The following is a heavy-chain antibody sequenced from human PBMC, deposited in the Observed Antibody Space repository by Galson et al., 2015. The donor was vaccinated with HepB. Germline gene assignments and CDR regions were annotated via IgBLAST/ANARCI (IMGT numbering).Heavy chain of an antibody. J-gene: IGHJ4*02. V-gene: IGHV3-73*01. Sequence: SLRLSCAASGFTFSGSAMHWVRQASGRGLERVGRIGSKANSLATAYAASVKGRFTIARDDSKNTAYMQMNSLKTEDTAVYYCTRLGDLSGYSSLWGQGTLVTVSS. D-gene: IGHD6-13*01. CDR1: GFTFSGSA. CDR3: TRLGDLSGYSSL. CDR2: IGSKANSLAT.